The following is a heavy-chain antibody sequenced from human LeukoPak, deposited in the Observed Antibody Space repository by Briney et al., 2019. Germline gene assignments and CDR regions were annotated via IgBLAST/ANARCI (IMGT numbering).Heavy chain of an antibody. D-gene: IGHD3-3*01. CDR1: GGTFSSYA. CDR2: IIPIFDTA. V-gene: IGHV1-69*13. J-gene: IGHJ6*03. CDR3: ARALYYDFWSGYSEPAYYYYMDV. Sequence: ASVKVSCKASGGTFSSYAISRVRQAPGQGLEWMRGIIPIFDTANYAQTFQGRVPITADESTSTAYMELSSLRSEDTAVYYCARALYYDFWSGYSEPAYYYYMDVWGKGTTVTVSS.